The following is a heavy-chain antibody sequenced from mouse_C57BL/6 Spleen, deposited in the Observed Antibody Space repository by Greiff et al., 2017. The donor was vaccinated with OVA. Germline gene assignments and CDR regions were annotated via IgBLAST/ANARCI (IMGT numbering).Heavy chain of an antibody. V-gene: IGHV1-81*01. Sequence: QVQLQQSGAELARPGASVKLSCKASGYTFTSYGISWVKQRTGQGLEWIGEIYPRSGNTYYNEKFKGKATLTADKSSSTAYMELRSLTSEDSAVYFCARYGSLYYGYDEGYFDVWGTGTTVTVSS. CDR3: ARYGSLYYGYDEGYFDV. J-gene: IGHJ1*03. D-gene: IGHD2-2*01. CDR2: IYPRSGNT. CDR1: GYTFTSYG.